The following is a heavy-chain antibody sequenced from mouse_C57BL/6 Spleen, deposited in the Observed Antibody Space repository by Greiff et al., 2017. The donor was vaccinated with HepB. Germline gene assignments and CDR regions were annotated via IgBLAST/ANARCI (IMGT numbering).Heavy chain of an antibody. CDR1: GYTFTSYW. Sequence: QVQLQQPGAELVKPGASVKMSCKASGYTFTSYWITWVKQRPGQGLEWIGDIYPGSGSTNYNEKFKSKATLTVDTSSSTAYMQLSSLTSEDSAVYYCASGGAARATLFDYWGQGTTLTGSS. D-gene: IGHD3-1*01. V-gene: IGHV1-55*01. J-gene: IGHJ2*01. CDR2: IYPGSGST. CDR3: ASGGAARATLFDY.